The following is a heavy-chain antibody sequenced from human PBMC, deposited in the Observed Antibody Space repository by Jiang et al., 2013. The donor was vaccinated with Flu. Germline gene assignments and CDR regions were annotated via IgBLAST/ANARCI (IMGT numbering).Heavy chain of an antibody. D-gene: IGHD2-15*01. CDR1: GGSSSSFH. Sequence: GSGLVKPSETLSLTCTVSGGSSSSFHWGWIRQPPGKGPEWIGSIDYGGSTYYNPSLKSRVTISGDKSKNQFSLKLNSVTAADTAAYYCARDLSRIGMLVVVSYYFDNWGQGTLVTVSS. CDR2: IDYGGST. V-gene: IGHV4-39*07. CDR3: ARDLSRIGMLVVVSYYFDN. J-gene: IGHJ4*02.